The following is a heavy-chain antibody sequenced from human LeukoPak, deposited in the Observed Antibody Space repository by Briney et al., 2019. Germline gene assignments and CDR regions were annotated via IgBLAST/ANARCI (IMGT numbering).Heavy chain of an antibody. CDR2: ICGSGGST. V-gene: IGHV3-23*01. Sequence: GGSLRLSCAASGFTFSSYAMSWVRQAPGKGLEWVSAICGSGGSTYYADSVKGRFTISRDNSKNTLYLQMNSLRAEDTAVYYCAKAFVEWLLLALDYWGQGTLVTVSS. J-gene: IGHJ4*02. CDR1: GFTFSSYA. CDR3: AKAFVEWLLLALDY. D-gene: IGHD3-3*01.